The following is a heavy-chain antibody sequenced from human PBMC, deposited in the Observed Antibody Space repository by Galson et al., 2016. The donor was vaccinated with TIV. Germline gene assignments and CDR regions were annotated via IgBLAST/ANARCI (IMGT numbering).Heavy chain of an antibody. Sequence: SVKVSCKASGHSFLTYDINWVRQATGQGLEWMGWMNPNTGKTGYAQKVQGRVTMTRNISVSTAYMELSGLRSEDTAVYYCARDSYGGNYYGMDVWGQGTTVTVSS. CDR3: ARDSYGGNYYGMDV. CDR1: GHSFLTYD. V-gene: IGHV1-8*02. D-gene: IGHD3-10*01. J-gene: IGHJ6*02. CDR2: MNPNTGKT.